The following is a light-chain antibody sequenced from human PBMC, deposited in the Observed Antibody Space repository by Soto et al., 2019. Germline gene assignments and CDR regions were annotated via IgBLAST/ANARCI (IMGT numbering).Light chain of an antibody. CDR3: QQYKNWPPLT. CDR1: QSVSYN. Sequence: EIVMTQSPATLSVSPGETATLSCRASQSVSYNLAWYQQKPGQGPRLLIYGAFTRATGIPARFSGSGSGTEFTLTIRSLQSEDFALYYCQQYKNWPPLTCGGGTKVEIK. V-gene: IGKV3-15*01. CDR2: GAF. J-gene: IGKJ4*01.